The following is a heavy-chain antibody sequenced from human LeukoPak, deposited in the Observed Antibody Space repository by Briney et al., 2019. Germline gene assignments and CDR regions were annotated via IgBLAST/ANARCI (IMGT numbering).Heavy chain of an antibody. CDR2: IIPILGIA. Sequence: SVKVSCKTSGGTFSSYTISLVRQAPGRGLEWMGRIIPILGIANYAQKFQGRVTITADKSTSTAYMELSSLRSEDTAVYYCARDQDNAFDIWGQGTMVTVSS. CDR1: GGTFSSYT. J-gene: IGHJ3*02. V-gene: IGHV1-69*04. CDR3: ARDQDNAFDI.